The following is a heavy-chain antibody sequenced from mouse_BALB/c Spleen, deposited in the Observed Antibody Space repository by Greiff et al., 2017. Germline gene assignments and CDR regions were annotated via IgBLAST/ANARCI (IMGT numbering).Heavy chain of an antibody. CDR1: GYTFTDYA. V-gene: IGHV1S137*01. Sequence: QVQLKQSGAELVRPGVSVKISCKGSGYTFTDYAMHWVKQSHAKSLEWIGVISTYDGDASYNQKFKGKATMTVDKSSSTAYIELARLTSEDSAIYYCARGITPFAYWGQGTLVTVSA. D-gene: IGHD2-4*01. J-gene: IGHJ3*01. CDR3: ARGITPFAY. CDR2: ISTYDGDA.